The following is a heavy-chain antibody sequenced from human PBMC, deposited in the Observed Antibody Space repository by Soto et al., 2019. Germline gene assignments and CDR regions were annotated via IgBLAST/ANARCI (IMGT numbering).Heavy chain of an antibody. CDR3: ARGNPLTYYDFWSGENQGHIYAY. D-gene: IGHD3-3*01. J-gene: IGHJ4*02. Sequence: SETLSLTCAVYGGSFSGYYWSWIRQPPGKGLEWIGEINHSGSTNYNPSLKSRVTISVDTSKNQFSLKLSSVTAADTAVYYCARGNPLTYYDFWSGENQGHIYAYWGQGTLVTVS. CDR2: INHSGST. V-gene: IGHV4-34*01. CDR1: GGSFSGYY.